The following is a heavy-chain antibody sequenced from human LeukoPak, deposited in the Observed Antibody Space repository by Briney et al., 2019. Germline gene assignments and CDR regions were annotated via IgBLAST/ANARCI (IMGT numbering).Heavy chain of an antibody. V-gene: IGHV3-30-3*01. J-gene: IGHJ4*02. Sequence: GGSLRLSCAASGFTFSSYAMHWVRQAPGKGLEWVAVISYDGSNKYYADSVKGRSTISRDNSKNTLYLQMNSLRAEDTAVYYCARDPYCGGDCYRYFDYWGQGTLVTVSS. CDR1: GFTFSSYA. CDR2: ISYDGSNK. CDR3: ARDPYCGGDCYRYFDY. D-gene: IGHD2-21*01.